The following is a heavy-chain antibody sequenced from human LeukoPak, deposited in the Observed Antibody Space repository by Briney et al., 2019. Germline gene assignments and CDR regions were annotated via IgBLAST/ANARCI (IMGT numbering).Heavy chain of an antibody. V-gene: IGHV5-51*01. CDR1: GYSFTNYW. CDR3: ARRKYYYDSSGYDYREYYFDY. D-gene: IGHD3-22*01. J-gene: IGHJ4*02. Sequence: GESLKISCKASGYSFTNYWIDWVRQMPGKGLEWMGIIYPGGSDTRYSPSFQGQVTISADKSISTAYLQWSSLKASDTAMYYCARRKYYYDSSGYDYREYYFDYWGQGTLVTVSS. CDR2: IYPGGSDT.